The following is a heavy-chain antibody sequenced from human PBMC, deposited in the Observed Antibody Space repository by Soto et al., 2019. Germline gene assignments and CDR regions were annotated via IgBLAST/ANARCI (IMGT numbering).Heavy chain of an antibody. V-gene: IGHV3-23*01. CDR2: VSGSGGST. D-gene: IGHD6-13*01. CDR1: GFTFSSYA. Sequence: EVQLLESGGGLVQPGGSLRLSCSASGFTFSSYAMRWVRQAPGKGLEWVSAVSGSGGSTYYADSVKGRFTISRDNSKNTLYLQMNSLRAEDTAVYYCARRGPGTYFDYWGQGTLVTVSS. J-gene: IGHJ4*02. CDR3: ARRGPGTYFDY.